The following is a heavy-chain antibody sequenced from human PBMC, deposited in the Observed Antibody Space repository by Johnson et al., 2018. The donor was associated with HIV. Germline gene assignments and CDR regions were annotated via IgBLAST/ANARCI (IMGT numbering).Heavy chain of an antibody. CDR1: GFTFSDYY. J-gene: IGHJ3*02. CDR3: ARGRGLQFLEWPTGLWSAFDI. V-gene: IGHV3-11*04. Sequence: HVQLVESGGGLVKPGGSLRLSCAASGFTFSDYYMSWIRQAPGKGLEWVSYIASSDSPIYYADSVKGRFTISRDNAKNSLYLQMNTLRAEDTAVYYCARGRGLQFLEWPTGLWSAFDIWGQGTMVTVSS. D-gene: IGHD3-3*01. CDR2: IASSDSPI.